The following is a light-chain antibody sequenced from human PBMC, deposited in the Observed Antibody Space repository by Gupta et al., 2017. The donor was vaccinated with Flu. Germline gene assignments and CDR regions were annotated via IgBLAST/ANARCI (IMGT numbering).Light chain of an antibody. CDR2: ANS. J-gene: IGLJ3*02. CDR3: AAWDDNMNGGV. CDR1: SSNIGSNL. Sequence: QSVLTQPPSASGTPGQRVTISCSGSSSNIGSNLVNWYQQLPGTAPKLLIYANSQRPSGVPCRFSGSKSGTSASLAIXGXQSEEEXDYYCAAWDDNMNGGVFGGGTKLTVL. V-gene: IGLV1-44*01.